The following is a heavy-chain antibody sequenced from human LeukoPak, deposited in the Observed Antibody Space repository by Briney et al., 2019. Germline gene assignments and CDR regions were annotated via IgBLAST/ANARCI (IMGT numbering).Heavy chain of an antibody. Sequence: GSLRLSCAASGFTFSSYWMSWVRQPPGKGLEWIGEINHSGSTNYNPSLKSRVTISVDTSKNQFSLKLSSVTAADTAVYYCARRYYYDSSGYYPFDYWGQGTLVTVSS. CDR3: ARRYYYDSSGYYPFDY. J-gene: IGHJ4*02. CDR1: GFTFSSYW. D-gene: IGHD3-22*01. CDR2: INHSGST. V-gene: IGHV4-34*01.